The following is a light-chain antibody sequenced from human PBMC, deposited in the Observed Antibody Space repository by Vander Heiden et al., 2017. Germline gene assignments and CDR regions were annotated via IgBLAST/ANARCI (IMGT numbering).Light chain of an antibody. CDR1: QSISSY. CDR3: QQIDSSPVVT. V-gene: IGKV1-39*01. CDR2: AAS. Sequence: DIQMTQSPSSLSASVGDRVTITCRASQSISSYLNWYQQKPGKAPKLLIYAASSLQSGVPSRFSGSGYGTDFTLTISSRQPEDFATYYCQQIDSSPVVTFGHGTKVDIK. J-gene: IGKJ3*01.